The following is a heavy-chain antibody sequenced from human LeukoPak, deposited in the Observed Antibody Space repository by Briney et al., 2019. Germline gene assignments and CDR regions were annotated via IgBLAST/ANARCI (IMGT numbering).Heavy chain of an antibody. Sequence: AASVKVSCKASGYTFTGYYMHWVRQAPGQGLEWMGWINPNSGGTDYAQKFQGRVTMTRDTSISTAYMELSRLRSDDTAVYYCARAIAAQGGYYYYMDVWGKGTTVTVSS. CDR3: ARAIAAQGGYYYYMDV. CDR2: INPNSGGT. J-gene: IGHJ6*03. D-gene: IGHD6-6*01. CDR1: GYTFTGYY. V-gene: IGHV1-2*02.